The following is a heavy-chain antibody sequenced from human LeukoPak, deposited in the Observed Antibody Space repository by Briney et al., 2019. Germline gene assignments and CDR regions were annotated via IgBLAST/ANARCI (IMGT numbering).Heavy chain of an antibody. CDR3: ARGLPYYYDSSGYYSLYYYYYMDV. D-gene: IGHD3-22*01. CDR2: INHSGST. CDR1: GGSFSGYY. J-gene: IGHJ6*03. Sequence: SETLSLTCAVYGGSFSGYYWSWIRQPPGKGLEWIGEINHSGSTNYNPSLKSRVTISVDTSKNQFSLKLSSVTAADTAVYYCARGLPYYYDSSGYYSLYYYYYMDVWGKGTTVTVSS. V-gene: IGHV4-34*01.